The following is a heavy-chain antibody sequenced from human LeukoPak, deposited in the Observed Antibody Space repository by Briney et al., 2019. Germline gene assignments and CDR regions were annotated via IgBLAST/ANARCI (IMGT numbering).Heavy chain of an antibody. CDR2: IYYSGST. J-gene: IGHJ4*02. CDR1: GGSIGSYY. Sequence: SKTLSLTCTVSGGSIGSYYWSWIRQPPGKGLEWIGYIYYSGSTNYNPSLKSRVTISVDTSKNQFSLKLSSVTAADTAVYYCARQPRSIVATSEFDYWGQGTLVTVSS. CDR3: ARQPRSIVATSEFDY. D-gene: IGHD5-12*01. V-gene: IGHV4-59*08.